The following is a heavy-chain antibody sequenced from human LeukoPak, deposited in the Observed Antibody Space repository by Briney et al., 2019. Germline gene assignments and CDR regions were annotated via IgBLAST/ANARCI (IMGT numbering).Heavy chain of an antibody. CDR1: GFTVSSNY. D-gene: IGHD5-24*01. CDR3: ARLGGWLQFFDY. V-gene: IGHV3-66*02. Sequence: PGGSLRLSCAASGFTVSSNYMSWVRQAPGKGLEWVSVIYSGGSTYYADSVEGRFAISRDNSKNTLYLQMNSLRVEDTAVYYCARLGGWLQFFDYWGQGTLVTVSS. J-gene: IGHJ4*02. CDR2: IYSGGST.